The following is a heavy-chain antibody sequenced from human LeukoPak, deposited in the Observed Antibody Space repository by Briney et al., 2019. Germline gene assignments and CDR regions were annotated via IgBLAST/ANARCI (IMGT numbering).Heavy chain of an antibody. J-gene: IGHJ4*02. CDR2: IYYSGST. V-gene: IGHV4-59*11. CDR1: GGSISSHY. D-gene: IGHD3-22*01. Sequence: SETLSLTCTVSGGSISSHYWSWSRQPPGKGLEWIGYIYYSGSTNYNPSLKSRVTISVDTSKNQFSLKMSFVTAADTALYYCARRYYDSSGYYYFDYWGQGTLVTVSS. CDR3: ARRYYDSSGYYYFDY.